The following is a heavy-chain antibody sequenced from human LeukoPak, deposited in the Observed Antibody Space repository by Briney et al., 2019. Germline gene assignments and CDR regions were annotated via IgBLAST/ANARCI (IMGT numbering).Heavy chain of an antibody. V-gene: IGHV3-33*01. CDR1: GFTFNNYG. D-gene: IGHD6-19*01. CDR2: IWYDGSNK. CDR3: ARDPRWPYSSGWTGFDY. J-gene: IGHJ4*02. Sequence: GGSLRLSCAASGFTFNNYGMHWVRQAPGKGLEWVAVIWYDGSNKYYADSVKGRFTISRDNSKNTLYLQMNSLRAEDTAVYYCARDPRWPYSSGWTGFDYWGQGTLVTVSS.